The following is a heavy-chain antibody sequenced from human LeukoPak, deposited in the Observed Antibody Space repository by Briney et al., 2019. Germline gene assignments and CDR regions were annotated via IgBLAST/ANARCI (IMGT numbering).Heavy chain of an antibody. J-gene: IGHJ5*02. CDR3: AKEYLSGFYP. Sequence: GGSLRLSCAASGFPFSSYGMHWVRQAPGKGLEGVAIISHDGNNKYYADSVKGRFTISRDNSKNTLYLQMNSLRAEDTAVYYCAKEYLSGFYPWGQGTLVTVSS. D-gene: IGHD1-14*01. CDR2: ISHDGNNK. V-gene: IGHV3-30*18. CDR1: GFPFSSYG.